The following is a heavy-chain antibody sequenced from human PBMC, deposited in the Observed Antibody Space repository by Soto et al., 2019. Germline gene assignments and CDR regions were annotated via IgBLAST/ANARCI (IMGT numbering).Heavy chain of an antibody. CDR1: GGSFSGYY. CDR3: ARESHDILTGPPWVWYFDL. Sequence: QVQLQQWGAGPLRPLETLSLTCGVSGGSFSGYYWAWIRQSPGKGLEWISEINDRGSINYYPPLKSRVSISVDTSKNHYSLNLRSVTAADTAVYYCARESHDILTGPPWVWYFDLWGRGTLVTVSS. J-gene: IGHJ2*01. CDR2: INDRGSI. D-gene: IGHD3-9*01. V-gene: IGHV4-34*01.